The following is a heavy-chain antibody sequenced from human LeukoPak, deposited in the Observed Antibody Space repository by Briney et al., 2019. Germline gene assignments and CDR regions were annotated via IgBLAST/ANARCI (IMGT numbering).Heavy chain of an antibody. Sequence: SETLSLTCTVSGGSISSYYWSWIRQPPGKGLEWIGYIYYSGSTNYNPSLKSRVTISVDTSKNQFSLKLSSVTAADTAVYYCARYGPNYDILTGYYPGRYYFDYWGQGTLVTVSS. J-gene: IGHJ4*02. D-gene: IGHD3-9*01. CDR1: GGSISSYY. CDR2: IYYSGST. CDR3: ARYGPNYDILTGYYPGRYYFDY. V-gene: IGHV4-59*01.